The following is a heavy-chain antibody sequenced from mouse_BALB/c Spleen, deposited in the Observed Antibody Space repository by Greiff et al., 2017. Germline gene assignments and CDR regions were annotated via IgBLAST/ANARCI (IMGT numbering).Heavy chain of an antibody. CDR1: GYTFTEYF. D-gene: IGHD2-1*01. Sequence: QVQLKQPGAELVKPGASVKLSCKASGYTFTEYFIHWVKQRPGQGLEWIGWFYPGSGSIKYNEKFKDKATLTADKSSSTGYMELSRLTSEDSAVYCCARPEDRAYGNYAMDYWGQGTSVTVSS. CDR3: ARPEDRAYGNYAMDY. CDR2: FYPGSGSI. V-gene: IGHV1-62-2*01. J-gene: IGHJ4*01.